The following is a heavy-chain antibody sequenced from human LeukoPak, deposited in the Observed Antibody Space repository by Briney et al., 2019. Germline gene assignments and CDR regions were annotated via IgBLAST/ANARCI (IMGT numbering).Heavy chain of an antibody. CDR3: ARGFDIAPYIDY. CDR1: GGSFSGYY. D-gene: IGHD2-15*01. CDR2: INHSGST. Sequence: SETLSLTCAVYGGSFSGYYWSWIRQPPGKGLEWIGEINHSGSTNYNPSLKSRVTISVDTSKNQFSLELSSVTAADTAVYYCARGFDIAPYIDYWGQGTLVTVSS. J-gene: IGHJ4*02. V-gene: IGHV4-34*01.